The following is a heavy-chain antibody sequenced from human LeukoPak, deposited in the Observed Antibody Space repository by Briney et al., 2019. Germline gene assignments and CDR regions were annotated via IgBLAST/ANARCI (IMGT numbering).Heavy chain of an antibody. Sequence: PSETLSLTCAVYGGSFSGYYWSWLRQPPGKGLEWIGEINHSGSTNYNPSLKSRVTISVDTSKNQFSLKLSSVTAADTAVYYCASTLGPYYDSSGYYPFDYWGQGTLVTVSS. J-gene: IGHJ4*02. CDR3: ASTLGPYYDSSGYYPFDY. V-gene: IGHV4-34*01. D-gene: IGHD3-22*01. CDR2: INHSGST. CDR1: GGSFSGYY.